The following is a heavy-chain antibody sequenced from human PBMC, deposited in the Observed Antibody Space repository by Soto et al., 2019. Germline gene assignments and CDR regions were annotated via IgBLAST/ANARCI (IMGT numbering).Heavy chain of an antibody. D-gene: IGHD3-3*01. Sequence: PGGSMRLSCAASGLTFNVYGMHWVRKNPEKGLMWVSRINSEGSDAVYADSVKGRFTISRDNTKNTLYLQMNSLRVEDTAVYYCARDPLYYGAGLDDWGQGTPVTVSS. CDR1: GLTFNVYG. CDR3: ARDPLYYGAGLDD. J-gene: IGHJ4*02. V-gene: IGHV3-74*01. CDR2: INSEGSDA.